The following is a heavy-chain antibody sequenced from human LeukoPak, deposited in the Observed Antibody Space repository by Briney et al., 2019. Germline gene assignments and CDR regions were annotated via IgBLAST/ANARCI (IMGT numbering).Heavy chain of an antibody. V-gene: IGHV3-30*02. Sequence: GGSLRLSCAASGFTFSSYGMHWVRQAPGKGLEWVAFIRYDGSNKYYADSVKGRFTISRDNSKNTLYLQMNSLRAEDTAVYYCAKGGGDLGYCSSTSCAGHYYYMDVWGKGTTVTVSS. CDR1: GFTFSSYG. D-gene: IGHD2-2*01. CDR3: AKGGGDLGYCSSTSCAGHYYYMDV. J-gene: IGHJ6*03. CDR2: IRYDGSNK.